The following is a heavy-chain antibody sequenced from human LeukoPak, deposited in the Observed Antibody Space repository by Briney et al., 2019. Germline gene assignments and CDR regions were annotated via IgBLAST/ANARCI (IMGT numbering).Heavy chain of an antibody. Sequence: SETLSLTCAVYGGSFSGYSWSWIRQPPGKGLEWIGEINQSGSTNYNPSLKSRVTISVDTSKNQFSLKLSSVTAADTAVYYCARAKFYYDSSGYYRYYYYYYMDVWGKGTTVTVSS. CDR2: INQSGST. J-gene: IGHJ6*03. V-gene: IGHV4-34*01. CDR3: ARAKFYYDSSGYYRYYYYYYMDV. CDR1: GGSFSGYS. D-gene: IGHD3-22*01.